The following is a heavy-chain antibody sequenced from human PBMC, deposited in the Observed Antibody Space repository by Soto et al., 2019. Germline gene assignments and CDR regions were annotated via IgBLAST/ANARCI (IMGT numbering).Heavy chain of an antibody. CDR2: IYPGDSDT. D-gene: IGHD6-13*01. CDR1: GYSFTSYL. V-gene: IGHV5-51*01. J-gene: IGHJ6*02. CDR3: ARLGIAAAGTWGMDV. Sequence: GESLKISCKGSGYSFTSYLIGWVRQMPGKGLEWMGIIYPGDSDTRYSPSFQGQVTISADKSISTAYLQWSSLKASDTAMYYCARLGIAAAGTWGMDVWGQGTTVTVSS.